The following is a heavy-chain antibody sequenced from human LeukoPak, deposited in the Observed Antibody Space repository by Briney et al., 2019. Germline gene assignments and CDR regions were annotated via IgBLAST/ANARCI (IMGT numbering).Heavy chain of an antibody. J-gene: IGHJ4*02. V-gene: IGHV3-30*18. CDR3: AKDRASLGYDY. CDR2: ISYDGSNK. Sequence: GGSLRLSCAASGFTFSSYWMSWVRQAQGKGLEWVAVISYDGSNKYYADSVKGRFTISRDNSKNTLYLQMNSLRAEDTAVYYCAKDRASLGYDYWGQGTLVTVFS. CDR1: GFTFSSYW. D-gene: IGHD5-12*01.